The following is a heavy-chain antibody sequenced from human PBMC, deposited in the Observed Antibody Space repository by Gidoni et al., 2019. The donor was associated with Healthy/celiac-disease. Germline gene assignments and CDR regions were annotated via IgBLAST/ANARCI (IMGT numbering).Heavy chain of an antibody. D-gene: IGHD3-22*01. J-gene: IGHJ6*03. Sequence: QVQLQESGPGLVKPSQTLSLTCTVSGGPISSGSYYWSWIRQPAGKGLEWIGRIYTSGSTNYNPSLKSRVTISVDTSKNQFSLKLSSVTAADTAVYYCARGFATYYYDSSGYYKDYYMDVWGKGTTVTVSS. CDR2: IYTSGST. V-gene: IGHV4-61*02. CDR1: GGPISSGSYY. CDR3: ARGFATYYYDSSGYYKDYYMDV.